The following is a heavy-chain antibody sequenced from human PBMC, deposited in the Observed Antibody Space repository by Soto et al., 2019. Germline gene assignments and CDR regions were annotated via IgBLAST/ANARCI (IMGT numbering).Heavy chain of an antibody. CDR3: ARVSSSSGWYGGYYFDY. Sequence: EVQLVESGGGLVQPGGSLRLSCAASGFTFSSYEMNWVRQAPGKGLEWVSYISSSGSTIYYADSVKGRFTISRDNAKNSLYLQMNSLRAEDTAVYYCARVSSSSGWYGGYYFDYWGQGTLVTVSS. CDR1: GFTFSSYE. V-gene: IGHV3-48*03. CDR2: ISSSGSTI. J-gene: IGHJ4*02. D-gene: IGHD6-19*01.